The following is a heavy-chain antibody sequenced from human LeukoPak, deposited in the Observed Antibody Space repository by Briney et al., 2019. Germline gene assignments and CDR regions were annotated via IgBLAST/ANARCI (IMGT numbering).Heavy chain of an antibody. J-gene: IGHJ4*02. CDR3: ARGKDYVDFYFDY. V-gene: IGHV3-20*04. CDR2: MNFNGGAT. D-gene: IGHD4-17*01. Sequence: GGSLRLSCAASGFTFDDYGMSWVRQAPGKGLEWVSGMNFNGGATGYADSVKGRFTISRDNAKKCLYLQMNSLTTEDTALYFCARGKDYVDFYFDYWGQGTLVTVSS. CDR1: GFTFDDYG.